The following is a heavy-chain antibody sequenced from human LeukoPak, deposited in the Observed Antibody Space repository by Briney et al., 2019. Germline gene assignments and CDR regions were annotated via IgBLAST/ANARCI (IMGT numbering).Heavy chain of an antibody. D-gene: IGHD3-9*01. CDR1: GFTFSSYG. J-gene: IGHJ4*02. CDR3: AKALRYFDWLLYGDY. Sequence: PGGSLRLSCAASGFTFSSYGMHWVRQAPGKGLEWVAVISYDGSNKYYADFVKGRFTISRDNSKNTLYLQMNSLRAEDTAVYYCAKALRYFDWLLYGDYWGQGTLVTVSS. CDR2: ISYDGSNK. V-gene: IGHV3-30*18.